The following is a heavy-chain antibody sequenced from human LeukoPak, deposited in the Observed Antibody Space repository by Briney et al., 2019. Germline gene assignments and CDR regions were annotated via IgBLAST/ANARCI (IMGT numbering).Heavy chain of an antibody. Sequence: GGSLRLSCAASGFTFSNAWMSWVHQAPGKGLEWVGRIKSKTDGGTTDYAAPVKGRFTISRDDSKNTLYLQMNSLKTEDTAVYYCTTATVAGPLYFDYWGQGTLVTVSS. CDR1: GFTFSNAW. V-gene: IGHV3-15*01. D-gene: IGHD6-19*01. CDR3: TTATVAGPLYFDY. J-gene: IGHJ4*02. CDR2: IKSKTDGGTT.